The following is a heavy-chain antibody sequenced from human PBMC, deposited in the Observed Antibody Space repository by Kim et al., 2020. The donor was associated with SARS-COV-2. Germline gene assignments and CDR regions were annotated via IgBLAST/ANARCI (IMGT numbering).Heavy chain of an antibody. D-gene: IGHD3-10*01. J-gene: IGHJ5*02. CDR1: GGSFSGYY. CDR2: INHSGST. V-gene: IGHV4-34*01. Sequence: SETLSLTCAVYGGSFSGYYWSWIRQPPGKGLEWIGEINHSGSTNYNPSLKSRVTISVDTSKNQFSLKLSSVTAADTAVYYCARVWSHNRYGSGSYYASRKTRFDPWGQGTLVTVSS. CDR3: ARVWSHNRYGSGSYYASRKTRFDP.